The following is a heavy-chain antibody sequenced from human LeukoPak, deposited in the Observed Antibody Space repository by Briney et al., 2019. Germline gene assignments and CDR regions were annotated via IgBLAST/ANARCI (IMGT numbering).Heavy chain of an antibody. J-gene: IGHJ4*02. CDR1: GFTFSSYS. Sequence: GGSLRLSCAASGFTFSSYSMNWVRQAPGKGLEWVSFIYSGTIHYSDSVKGRFTISRDNSKNTLYLQMNSLRAEDTAVYYCARRAGAYSHPYDYWGQGTLVTVSS. CDR3: ARRAGAYSHPYDY. V-gene: IGHV3-53*01. CDR2: IYSGTI. D-gene: IGHD4/OR15-4a*01.